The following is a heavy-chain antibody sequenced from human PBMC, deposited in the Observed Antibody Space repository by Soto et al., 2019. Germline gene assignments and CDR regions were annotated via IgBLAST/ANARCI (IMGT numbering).Heavy chain of an antibody. CDR1: GGSISSYY. CDR3: ARDTLYYYDSSGYESSYYFDY. J-gene: IGHJ4*02. V-gene: IGHV4-4*07. D-gene: IGHD3-22*01. Sequence: SETLSLTCTVSGGSISSYYWSWIRQPAGKGLEWIGRIYTSGSTNYNPSLKSRVTMSVDTSKNQFSLKLSSVTAADTAVYYCARDTLYYYDSSGYESSYYFDYWGQGTLVTVS. CDR2: IYTSGST.